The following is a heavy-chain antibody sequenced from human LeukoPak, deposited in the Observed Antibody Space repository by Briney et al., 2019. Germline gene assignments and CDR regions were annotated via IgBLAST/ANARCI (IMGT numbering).Heavy chain of an antibody. J-gene: IGHJ3*02. CDR2: INPSGGST. V-gene: IGHV1-46*01. Sequence: ASVKVSCKASGYTFTSYYMHWVRQAPGQGLEWMGIINPSGGSTSYAQKFQGRVTMTRDTSTSTVYIELSSLRSEDTAVYYCARAQKPVDQYYDNAFDIWGQGTMVTVSS. D-gene: IGHD3-22*01. CDR3: ARAQKPVDQYYDNAFDI. CDR1: GYTFTSYY.